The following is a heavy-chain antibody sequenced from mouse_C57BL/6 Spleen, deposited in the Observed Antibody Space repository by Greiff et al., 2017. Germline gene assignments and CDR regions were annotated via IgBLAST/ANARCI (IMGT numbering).Heavy chain of an antibody. CDR1: GYTFTDHT. D-gene: IGHD1-1*01. Sequence: VKLMESDAELVKPGASVKISCKVSGYTFTDHTIHWMKQRPEQGLEWIGYIYPRDGSTKYNEKFTGKATLTADKSSSTAYMQLNILTSEDSAVYFCARWNNYYGSSHAWFAYWGQGTLVTVSA. J-gene: IGHJ3*01. CDR2: IYPRDGST. CDR3: ARWNNYYGSSHAWFAY. V-gene: IGHV1-78*01.